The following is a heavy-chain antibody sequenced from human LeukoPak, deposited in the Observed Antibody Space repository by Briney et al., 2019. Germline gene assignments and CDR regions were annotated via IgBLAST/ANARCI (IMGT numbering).Heavy chain of an antibody. CDR3: ARDPGSGSNWFDP. CDR2: INSDGSST. D-gene: IGHD3-10*01. J-gene: IGHJ5*02. CDR1: GFTFSSYW. V-gene: IGHV3-74*01. Sequence: GGSLRLSCAASGFTFSSYWMHWVRQAPGKGLVWVSRINSDGSSTSYADSVKGRFTISRDNAKNTLYLQMNSLRAEDTAVYYCARDPGSGSNWFDPWGQGTLVTVSP.